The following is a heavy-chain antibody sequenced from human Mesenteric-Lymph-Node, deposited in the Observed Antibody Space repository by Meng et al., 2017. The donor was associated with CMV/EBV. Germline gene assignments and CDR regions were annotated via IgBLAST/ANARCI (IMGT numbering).Heavy chain of an antibody. CDR1: GGSFSGYY. CDR3: ARHQRWLKSEGGFNY. J-gene: IGHJ4*02. D-gene: IGHD4-23*01. CDR2: INHSGST. V-gene: IGHV4-34*01. Sequence: QVQLKPWGAGLLKPSQTLSPTCAVYGGSFSGYYWSWIRQPPGKGLEWIGEINHSGSTNYNPSLKRRVTISVDTSKNQFSLKLSSVTAADTAVYYCARHQRWLKSEGGFNYWGQGTLVTVSS.